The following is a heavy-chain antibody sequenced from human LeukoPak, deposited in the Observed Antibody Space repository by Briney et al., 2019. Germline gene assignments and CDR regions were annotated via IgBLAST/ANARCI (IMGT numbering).Heavy chain of an antibody. CDR3: ARQGTGLDY. D-gene: IGHD1-1*01. V-gene: IGHV3-53*01. J-gene: IGHJ4*02. CDR1: GSTVSSNY. CDR2: IHSVGDA. Sequence: GGSLRLSCKVSGSTVSSNYMSWVRQAPGKGLEWVSIIHSVGDAFYADSVKGRFTISRDNSNNMVYLQMNSLTVEDTAVYYCARQGTGLDYWGQGTLVTVSS.